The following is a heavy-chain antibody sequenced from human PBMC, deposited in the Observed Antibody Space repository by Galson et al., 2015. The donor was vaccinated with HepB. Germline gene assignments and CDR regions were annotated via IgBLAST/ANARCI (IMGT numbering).Heavy chain of an antibody. V-gene: IGHV3-7*03. CDR1: GFFFGSFW. J-gene: IGHJ4*02. D-gene: IGHD3-22*01. Sequence: SLRLSCAGSGFFFGSFWMSWVRQAPGKGLEWVANIKQGGSEKCFVDSVKGRFTISRDNAKNSLYLQMNTLRAEDTAVYYCARMNYYDSGGYYHPYYFDYWGQGALVTVSS. CDR2: IKQGGSEK. CDR3: ARMNYYDSGGYYHPYYFDY.